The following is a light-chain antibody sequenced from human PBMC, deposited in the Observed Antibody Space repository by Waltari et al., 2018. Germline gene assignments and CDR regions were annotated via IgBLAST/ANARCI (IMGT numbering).Light chain of an antibody. CDR3: QQYGSSPPGT. V-gene: IGKV3-20*01. CDR1: QSVSSNY. Sequence: EIVLTQSPGTLSLSPGERATLSRRASQSVSSNYLAWYQQKPGQAPRLLIYDASSRATGIPDRFSGSGSGTDFTLTISRLEPEDFAVYYCQQYGSSPPGTFGQGTRLEIK. J-gene: IGKJ5*01. CDR2: DAS.